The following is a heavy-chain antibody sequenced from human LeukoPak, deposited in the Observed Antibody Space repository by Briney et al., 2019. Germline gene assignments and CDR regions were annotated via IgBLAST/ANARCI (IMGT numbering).Heavy chain of an antibody. Sequence: GRSLRLSCAASGFTFEDYAMHWGRQAPGKGLGWVSGISWNSGSIGYAASVKGRFTISRDNAKNSLYLQMNSLRAEDTALYYCAKVDSSGYYPPYYFDYWGQGTLVTVSS. J-gene: IGHJ4*02. CDR1: GFTFEDYA. D-gene: IGHD3-22*01. V-gene: IGHV3-9*01. CDR2: ISWNSGSI. CDR3: AKVDSSGYYPPYYFDY.